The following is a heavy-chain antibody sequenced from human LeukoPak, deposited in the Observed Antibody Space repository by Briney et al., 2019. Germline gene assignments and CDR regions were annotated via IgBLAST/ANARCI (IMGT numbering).Heavy chain of an antibody. CDR2: IYYSGST. CDR3: ARAAKQWLAFDY. CDR1: GGSISSYY. D-gene: IGHD6-19*01. V-gene: IGHV4-59*01. J-gene: IGHJ4*02. Sequence: SETLSLTCTVSGGSISSYYWSWIRQPPGKGLEWIGYIYYSGSTNYNPSLKSRVTISVDTSKNQSSLKLSSVTAADTAVYYCARAAKQWLAFDYWGQGTLVTVSS.